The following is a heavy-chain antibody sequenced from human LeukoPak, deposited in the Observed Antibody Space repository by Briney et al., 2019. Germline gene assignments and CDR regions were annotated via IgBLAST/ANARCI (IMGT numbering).Heavy chain of an antibody. CDR3: TVRRAPWLVAQN. V-gene: IGHV4-34*01. Sequence: SETLSLTCAVYGGSFSGYYWSWIRQPPGKGLEWIGEINHSGSTNYNPSLKSRVTISVDTSKNQFSLKLSSVTAADTAVYYCTVRRAPWLVAQNWGQGTLVTVSS. CDR1: GGSFSGYY. D-gene: IGHD6-19*01. J-gene: IGHJ4*02. CDR2: INHSGST.